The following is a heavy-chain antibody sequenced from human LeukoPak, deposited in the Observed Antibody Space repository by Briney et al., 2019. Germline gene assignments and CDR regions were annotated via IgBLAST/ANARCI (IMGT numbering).Heavy chain of an antibody. CDR3: ATHQTGWELPHDAFDI. Sequence: SVKVSCKASGGTFSSYAISWVRQAPGQGLEWMGGIIPIFGTANYAQKFQGRVTITADESTSTAYMELSSLRSEDTAVYYCATHQTGWELPHDAFDIWGQGTMVTVSS. CDR2: IIPIFGTA. CDR1: GGTFSSYA. J-gene: IGHJ3*02. D-gene: IGHD1-26*01. V-gene: IGHV1-69*13.